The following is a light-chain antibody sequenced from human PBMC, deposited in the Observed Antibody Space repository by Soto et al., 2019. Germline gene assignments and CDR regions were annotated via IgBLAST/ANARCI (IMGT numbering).Light chain of an antibody. V-gene: IGKV3-15*01. CDR1: QSVSSN. CDR3: QQCNNWPRT. Sequence: EIVMTQSPATLSVSPGERATLSCRASQSVSSNLAWYQQKPSQAPRLLIYGASTRATGIPARFSGSGSGTEFALTISSLQSEDFAVYYCQQCNNWPRTFGQGTKLEIK. J-gene: IGKJ2*01. CDR2: GAS.